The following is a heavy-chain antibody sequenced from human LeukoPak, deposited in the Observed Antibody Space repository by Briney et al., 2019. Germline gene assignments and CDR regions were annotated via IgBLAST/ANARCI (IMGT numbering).Heavy chain of an antibody. J-gene: IGHJ4*02. CDR3: ARASYDFWSGYHLDY. Sequence: PSETLSLTCTVSGGSISSYYWSWIRQPPGKGLEWIGYIYYSGSTNYNPSLKSRVTISVDTSKNQFSLKLSSVTAADTAVYYCARASYDFWSGYHLDYWGQGTLVTVSS. V-gene: IGHV4-59*01. D-gene: IGHD3-3*01. CDR1: GGSISSYY. CDR2: IYYSGST.